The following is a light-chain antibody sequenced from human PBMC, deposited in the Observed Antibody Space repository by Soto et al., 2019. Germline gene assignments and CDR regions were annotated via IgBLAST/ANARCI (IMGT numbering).Light chain of an antibody. CDR1: QSISYY. V-gene: IGKV1-5*01. Sequence: DIQMTQSPSTLSASVGDRVTITCRASQSISYYLAWYQQKPGKAPKLLIYDASSLESGVPSRFSGSGSGTEFTLTIHSLQSDDFATYFCQQYNSFSPWTFGQGTKVEIK. CDR3: QQYNSFSPWT. J-gene: IGKJ1*01. CDR2: DAS.